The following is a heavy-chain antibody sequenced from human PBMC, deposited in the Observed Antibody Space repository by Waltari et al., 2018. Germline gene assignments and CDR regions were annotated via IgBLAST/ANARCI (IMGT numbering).Heavy chain of an antibody. V-gene: IGHV3-53*01. CDR1: SFNVSSYY. CDR3: AKSSGSYYEVFDR. CDR2: LYHAGNT. Sequence: EVQLVESGGHLIKPGGSMRLSCAASSFNVSSYYMNWVRQATGKGLEWVSILYHAGNTYYADSVKGRFTMSKDFSKNTLFLQMNSVRVDDTADYYCAKSSGSYYEVFDRWGRGTLVTVSS. D-gene: IGHD1-26*01. J-gene: IGHJ4*02.